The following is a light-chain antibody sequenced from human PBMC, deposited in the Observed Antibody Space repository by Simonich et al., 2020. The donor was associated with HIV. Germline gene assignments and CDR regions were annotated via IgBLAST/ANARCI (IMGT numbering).Light chain of an antibody. J-gene: IGKJ3*01. V-gene: IGKV1-NL1*01. CDR1: QGISSY. Sequence: IQLTQSPSFLSASVGDRITITCRASQGISSYLAWYQQKPGKAPKLLIYAASRLQSGVPSSFSGSASGTDYTLTISSLQPEDFATYYCQQYYSTPTFGPGTKVDIK. CDR2: AAS. CDR3: QQYYSTPT.